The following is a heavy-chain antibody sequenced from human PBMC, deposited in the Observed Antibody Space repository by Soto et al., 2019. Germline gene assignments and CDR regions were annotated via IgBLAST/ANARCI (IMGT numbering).Heavy chain of an antibody. D-gene: IGHD1-26*01. J-gene: IGHJ1*01. CDR3: ARGVVGATIAEYFQH. CDR1: GGTFSSYA. V-gene: IGHV1-69*12. CDR2: IIPIFGTA. Sequence: QVQLVQSGAEVKKPGSSVKVSCKASGGTFSSYAISWVRQAPGQGLEWMGGIIPIFGTANYAQKFQGRVTITAGESTSRAYMELSSLRSEDTAVYYCARGVVGATIAEYFQHWGQGTLVTVSS.